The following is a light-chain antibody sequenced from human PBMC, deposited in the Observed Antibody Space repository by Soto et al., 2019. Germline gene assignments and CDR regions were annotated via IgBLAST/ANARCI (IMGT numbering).Light chain of an antibody. J-gene: IGLJ3*02. Sequence: QTVVTQEPCFSVSPGGTVTLTCGLSSGSVSTTNYPSWYQQTPGQAPRTVIYSTNTRSSGVPDRFSGSILGNKAALTITGAQADDESDYYCLLYMGSGSWVFGGGTKVTVL. CDR3: LLYMGSGSWV. CDR2: STN. CDR1: SGSVSTTNY. V-gene: IGLV8-61*01.